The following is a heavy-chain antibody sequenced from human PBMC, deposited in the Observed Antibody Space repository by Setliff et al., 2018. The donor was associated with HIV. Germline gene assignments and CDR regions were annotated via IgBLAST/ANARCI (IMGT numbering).Heavy chain of an antibody. D-gene: IGHD3-16*01. V-gene: IGHV3-23*03. CDR1: GFTFSSYA. J-gene: IGHJ5*02. Sequence: PGGSLRLSCAASGFTFSSYAMTWVRQAPGKGLEWVSVIYSDGRTFYADSVKGRFTISRDDSKNTVYLQMYSLRVDDTAAYYCAKGVKWLDPWGQGTLVTVSS. CDR2: IYSDGRT. CDR3: AKGVKWLDP.